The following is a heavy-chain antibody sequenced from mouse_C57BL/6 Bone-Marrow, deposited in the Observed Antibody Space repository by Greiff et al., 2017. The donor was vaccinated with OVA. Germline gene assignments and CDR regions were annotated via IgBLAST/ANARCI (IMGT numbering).Heavy chain of an antibody. CDR1: GYTFTSYG. J-gene: IGHJ4*01. Sequence: VQLQQSGAELARPGASVQLSCKASGYTFTSYGISWVKQRTGQGLEWIGEIYPRSGNTYYNEKFKGKATLTADKSSSTAYMELRSLTSEDSAVYFCARRRTYGSSSYAMDYWGQGTSVTVSS. CDR2: IYPRSGNT. V-gene: IGHV1-81*01. CDR3: ARRRTYGSSSYAMDY. D-gene: IGHD1-1*01.